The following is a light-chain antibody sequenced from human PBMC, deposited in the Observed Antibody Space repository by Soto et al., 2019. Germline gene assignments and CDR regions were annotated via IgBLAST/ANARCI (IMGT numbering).Light chain of an antibody. CDR1: SSNIGGNS. CDR3: GSWDSSLSAYV. Sequence: QSALTQPPSVSAAPGQKVTISCSVSSSNIGGNSVSWYQQLPGTAPKLLIYDDNKRPSGIPDRFSGSKSGTSATLGITGFQTGDEADYYCGSWDSSLSAYVFGTGTKVTVL. V-gene: IGLV1-51*01. J-gene: IGLJ1*01. CDR2: DDN.